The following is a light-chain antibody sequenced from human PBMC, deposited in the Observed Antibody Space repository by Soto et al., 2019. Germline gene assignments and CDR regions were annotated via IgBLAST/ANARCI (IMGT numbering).Light chain of an antibody. CDR2: KAS. Sequence: DIQMTQSPSTLSASVGDRVTITCRASQSISNWLAWYQQKPGKAPKLLIYKASNLESGVPSRFSGSGSATEFTLTISSLQPDDVATYYCQQYISYSTFGQGTKLEIK. J-gene: IGKJ2*01. CDR1: QSISNW. CDR3: QQYISYST. V-gene: IGKV1-5*03.